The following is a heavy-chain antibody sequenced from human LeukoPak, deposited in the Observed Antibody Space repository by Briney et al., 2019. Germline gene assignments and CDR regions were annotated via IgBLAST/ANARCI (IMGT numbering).Heavy chain of an antibody. J-gene: IGHJ4*02. D-gene: IGHD1-26*01. CDR1: GFTFSSYA. Sequence: GGSLRLSCAASGFTFSSYAMSWVRQAPGKGLEWVSAISGSGGSTYYADSVKGRFTISRDNSKNTLYLQMNSLRVEDTAVYYCVKDYQVGNSPAFGDYWGQGTLVTISS. CDR2: ISGSGGST. V-gene: IGHV3-23*01. CDR3: VKDYQVGNSPAFGDY.